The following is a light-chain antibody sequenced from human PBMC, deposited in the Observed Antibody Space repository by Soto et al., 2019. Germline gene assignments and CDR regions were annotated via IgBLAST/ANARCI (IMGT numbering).Light chain of an antibody. V-gene: IGKV1-39*01. J-gene: IGKJ1*01. CDR3: QQTYSTPGT. CDR2: AAS. Sequence: DIQMTQSPTSLSASVGDRVSITCRASESINIYLNWYQKKSGEAPKLLIYAASSLQSGVPSRFSGSGAGTGFTLTLSSLQPEDFATYYCQQTYSTPGTFGQGTKVEIK. CDR1: ESINIY.